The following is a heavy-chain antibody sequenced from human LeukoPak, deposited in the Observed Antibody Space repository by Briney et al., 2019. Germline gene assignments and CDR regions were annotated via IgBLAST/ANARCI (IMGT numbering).Heavy chain of an antibody. D-gene: IGHD3-22*01. CDR2: IIPIFGTA. J-gene: IGHJ4*02. V-gene: IGHV1-69*13. Sequence: SVKVSCKASGGTFSSYAISWVRQAPGQGLGWMGGIIPIFGTANYAQKFQGRVTITADESTSTAYMELSSLRSEDTAVYYCAAYDSSGGGDCWGQGTLVTVSS. CDR1: GGTFSSYA. CDR3: AAYDSSGGGDC.